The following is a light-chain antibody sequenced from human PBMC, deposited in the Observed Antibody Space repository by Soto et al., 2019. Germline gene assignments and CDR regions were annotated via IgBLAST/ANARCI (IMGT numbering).Light chain of an antibody. J-gene: IGKJ2*01. CDR3: QQSYSTPYT. Sequence: DIQMTQSPSSLSASVGDRVTITCRASQSISSYLKWYQQKPGKAPKLLIYAASSLQSGVTSKISGSGSGTVFTLTISSLQPEDFATYYCQQSYSTPYTFGQGTKVDIK. CDR2: AAS. CDR1: QSISSY. V-gene: IGKV1-39*01.